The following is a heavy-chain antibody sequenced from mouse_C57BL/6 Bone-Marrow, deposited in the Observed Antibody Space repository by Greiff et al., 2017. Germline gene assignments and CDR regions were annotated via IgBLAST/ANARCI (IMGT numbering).Heavy chain of an antibody. CDR2: ISTGGSYT. D-gene: IGHD1-1*01. CDR1: GFTFSSYG. CDR3: ARRGRGGYFGV. V-gene: IGHV5-6*02. Sequence: DVMLVESGGDLVKPGGSLKLSCAASGFTFSSYGMSWVRQTPDQRLEWVAAISTGGSYTYYPDSVKGRFTLSRDNAKNTPYLQMSSLKSEDTAMYYCARRGRGGYFGVWGTGTTVTVSS. J-gene: IGHJ1*03.